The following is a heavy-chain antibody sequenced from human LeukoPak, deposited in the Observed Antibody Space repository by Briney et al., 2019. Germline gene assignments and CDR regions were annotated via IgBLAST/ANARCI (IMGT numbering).Heavy chain of an antibody. CDR2: IYYSGST. Sequence: PSETLSLTCTVSGDSINNYYWSWIRQPPGKGLEWIGYIYYSGSTNYNPSLKSRVTISVDTSKNQFSLKLSSVTAADTAMYYCARYVRYCSGGSCHSGFDYWGQGTLVTVSS. CDR1: GDSINNYY. CDR3: ARYVRYCSGGSCHSGFDY. D-gene: IGHD2-15*01. J-gene: IGHJ4*02. V-gene: IGHV4-59*12.